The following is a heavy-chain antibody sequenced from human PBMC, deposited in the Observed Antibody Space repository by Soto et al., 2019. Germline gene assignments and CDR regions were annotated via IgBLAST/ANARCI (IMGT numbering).Heavy chain of an antibody. D-gene: IGHD6-19*01. Sequence: PGESLKISCKGFGYNFTNYWIGWVRQMPGKGLEWMGIIYPTDSDTRYSPSFQGQVTISADKSVNTAFLQWSSLKASDTAMYFCARHVRSGWYPLYWYFDLWGRGTLVTVSS. CDR1: GYNFTNYW. V-gene: IGHV5-51*01. CDR2: IYPTDSDT. CDR3: ARHVRSGWYPLYWYFDL. J-gene: IGHJ2*01.